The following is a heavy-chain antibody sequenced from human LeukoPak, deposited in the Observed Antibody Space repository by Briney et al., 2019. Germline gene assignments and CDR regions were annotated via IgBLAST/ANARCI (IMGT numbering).Heavy chain of an antibody. V-gene: IGHV4-34*01. CDR1: GGSFSGYY. D-gene: IGHD2-15*01. CDR3: ARGIVVVAQLGYYYYYMDV. Sequence: SETLSLTCAVYGGSFSGYYWSWIRQPPGKGLEWIGEINHSGSTNYNPSLKSRVTISVDTSKNQFSLKLSSVTAADTAVYYCARGIVVVAQLGYYYYYMDVWGKGTTVTISS. J-gene: IGHJ6*03. CDR2: INHSGST.